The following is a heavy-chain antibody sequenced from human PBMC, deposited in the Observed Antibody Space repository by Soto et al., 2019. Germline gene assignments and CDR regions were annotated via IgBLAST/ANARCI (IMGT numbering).Heavy chain of an antibody. D-gene: IGHD6-13*01. CDR1: GFTFSSYE. Sequence: GGSLRRACAASGFTFSSYEMNWVRQAPGKGLEWVSYISSSGSTIYYADSVKGRFTISRDNAKNSLYLQMNSLRAEDTAVYYCARERLVAAAPKSHYYYGMDVWGQGTTVTVSS. CDR2: ISSSGSTI. J-gene: IGHJ6*02. CDR3: ARERLVAAAPKSHYYYGMDV. V-gene: IGHV3-48*03.